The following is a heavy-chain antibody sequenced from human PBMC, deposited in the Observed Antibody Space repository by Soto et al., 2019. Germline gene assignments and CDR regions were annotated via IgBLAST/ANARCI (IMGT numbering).Heavy chain of an antibody. CDR1: GFTFGDYA. D-gene: IGHD3-9*01. V-gene: IGHV3-49*03. Sequence: QAGGSLRLSCTASGFTFGDYAMSWFRQAPGKGLEWVGFIRSKAYGGTTEYAASVKGRFTISRDDSKSIAYLQMNSVKTEDTAVDCCTSAHSERYFGWILLRTGYYYGMDVWGQGTTVTVSS. CDR3: TSAHSERYFGWILLRTGYYYGMDV. CDR2: IRSKAYGGTT. J-gene: IGHJ6*02.